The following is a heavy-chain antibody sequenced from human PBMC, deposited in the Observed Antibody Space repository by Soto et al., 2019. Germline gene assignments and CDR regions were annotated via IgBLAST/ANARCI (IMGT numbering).Heavy chain of an antibody. CDR3: ARERPSSEFWSGYSYGLDV. Sequence: EVQLVESGGGLVQPGGSLRLSCAASGFTLSSYEMNWIRQAPGKGLEWVSYISSGGNTIYYADSVKGRFTISRDNAKNSLHVQMNSLRDEDTAVYYCARERPSSEFWSGYSYGLDVWGQGTTVTVSS. CDR1: GFTLSSYE. J-gene: IGHJ6*02. D-gene: IGHD3-3*01. V-gene: IGHV3-48*03. CDR2: ISSGGNTI.